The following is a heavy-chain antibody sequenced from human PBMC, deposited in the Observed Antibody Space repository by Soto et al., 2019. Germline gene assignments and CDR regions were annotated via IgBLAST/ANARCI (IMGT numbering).Heavy chain of an antibody. V-gene: IGHV4-59*01. CDR1: GGSISSYY. Sequence: SETLSLTCTVSGGSISSYYWSWIRQPPGKGLEWIGYIYYSGSTNYNPSLKSRVTISVDTSKNQFSVKLSSVTAADTAVYCCARDPFPTGKNYWGQGTLVTVSS. D-gene: IGHD7-27*01. J-gene: IGHJ4*02. CDR3: ARDPFPTGKNY. CDR2: IYYSGST.